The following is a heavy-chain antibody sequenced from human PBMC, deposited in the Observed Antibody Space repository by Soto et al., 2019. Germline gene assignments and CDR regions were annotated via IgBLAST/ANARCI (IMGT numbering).Heavy chain of an antibody. CDR1: GRSISSVGYY. J-gene: IGHJ4*02. D-gene: IGHD3-3*01. V-gene: IGHV4-31*11. CDR3: ARPNDYWNGYGPFDY. CDR2: ISYTGST. Sequence: QVQLQASGPGLVKPSQTLSLTCAVSGRSISSVGYYWSWVRQHPGKGLEWIGSISYTGSTYYNPSRENRLSISLDTSGNRFSLRLNSVTAADTAIYYCARPNDYWNGYGPFDYWGQGSLVSVSS.